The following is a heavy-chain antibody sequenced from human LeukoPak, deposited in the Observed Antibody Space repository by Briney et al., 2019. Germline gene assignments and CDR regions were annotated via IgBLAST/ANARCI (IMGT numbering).Heavy chain of an antibody. CDR3: AKVRGSYHFDY. V-gene: IGHV3-48*01. Sequence: PGGSLRLSCAASGFTFSDYSMNWVRQAPGKGLEWVSYITTSSSAIYYADSVKGRFTISRDNAKNSLYLQMNSLRAEDTAVYYCAKVRGSYHFDYWGQGTLVTVSS. CDR2: ITTSSSAI. J-gene: IGHJ4*02. CDR1: GFTFSDYS. D-gene: IGHD1-26*01.